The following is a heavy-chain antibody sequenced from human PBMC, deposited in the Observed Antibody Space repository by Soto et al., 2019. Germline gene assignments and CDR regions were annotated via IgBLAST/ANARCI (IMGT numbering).Heavy chain of an antibody. D-gene: IGHD4-17*01. CDR3: AKYSDYGEHGDWFVP. CDR1: GFTFSNYG. Sequence: QVHLVESGGGVVRPGTSLRLSCAASGFTFSNYGMHWVRQAPGRGLEWVAVISYHGINKYYADSVRGRFSISRDNSKNTVFLEMNSLRPEDTALYYCAKYSDYGEHGDWFVPWGQGTLVTVSS. J-gene: IGHJ5*02. V-gene: IGHV3-30*18. CDR2: ISYHGINK.